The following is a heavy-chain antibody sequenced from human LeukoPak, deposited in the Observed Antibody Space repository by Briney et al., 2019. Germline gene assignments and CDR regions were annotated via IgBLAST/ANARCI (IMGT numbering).Heavy chain of an antibody. CDR3: ARDKSYFGSGNYLYFDS. CDR2: ISSSSSTI. D-gene: IGHD3-10*01. J-gene: IGHJ4*02. CDR1: GFTFSSYS. V-gene: IGHV3-48*04. Sequence: PGGSLRLSCAASGFTFSSYSMNWVRQAPGKGLEWVSYISSSSSTIYYADSVKGRFTISRDNAKNSLFLQMTSLRAEDTALYYCARDKSYFGSGNYLYFDSWGQGALVIVSS.